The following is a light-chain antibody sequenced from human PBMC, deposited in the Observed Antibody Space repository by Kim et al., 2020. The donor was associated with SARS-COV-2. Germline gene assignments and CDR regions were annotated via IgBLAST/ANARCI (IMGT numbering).Light chain of an antibody. CDR2: DAS. Sequence: DIRMTQIPSSLSASVRDRVTITCRASQSISNYLNWYQQKPGKAPNLLVYDASSLQSEVPSRFSGSGSGTDFTLTISSLQPEDFATYYCQQSYSSPRTFGQGTKVDIK. J-gene: IGKJ1*01. CDR1: QSISNY. V-gene: IGKV1-39*01. CDR3: QQSYSSPRT.